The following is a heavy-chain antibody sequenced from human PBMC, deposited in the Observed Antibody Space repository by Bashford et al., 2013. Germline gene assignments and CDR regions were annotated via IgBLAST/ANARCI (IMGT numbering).Heavy chain of an antibody. CDR2: IYYSGST. V-gene: IGHV4-59*12. D-gene: IGHD1-26*01. J-gene: IGHJ4*02. Sequence: SETLSLTCTVSGGSISSYYWSWIRQPPGKGLEWIGYIYYSGSTYYSPSLKSRVTMSVDTFERQFSLRLTSVTAADTAVYYCASSWDAGDYYFDYWGQGTLVTVSS. CDR3: ASSWDAGDYYFDY. CDR1: GGSISSYY.